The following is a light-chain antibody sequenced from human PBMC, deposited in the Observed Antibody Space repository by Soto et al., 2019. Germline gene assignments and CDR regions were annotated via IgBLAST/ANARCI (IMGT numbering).Light chain of an antibody. V-gene: IGLV1-40*01. CDR3: QSYDSSLSGCYV. J-gene: IGLJ1*01. CDR1: SSNIGAGYD. CDR2: GNS. Sequence: QSVLTQPPSVPGAPGQRVTISGTGSSSNIGAGYDVHWYQQLPGTAPKLLIYGNSNRPSGVPDRFSGSKSGTSASLAITGLQAEDEADYYCQSYDSSLSGCYVFGTGTKLTVL.